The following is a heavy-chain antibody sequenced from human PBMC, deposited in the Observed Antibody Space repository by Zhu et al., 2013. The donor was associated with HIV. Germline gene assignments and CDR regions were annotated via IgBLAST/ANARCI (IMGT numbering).Heavy chain of an antibody. J-gene: IGHJ5*02. Sequence: QVQLVQSGAEVKKPGSSVKVSCKASGGTFSSYAISWVRQAPGQGLEWMGGIIPIFGTANYAQKFQGRVTITADESTSTAYMELSSLRSEDTAVYYCAREAPTSIAVAGTDWFDPWGQGTLVTVSS. CDR2: IIPIFGTA. CDR1: GGTFSSYA. D-gene: IGHD6-19*01. CDR3: AREAPTSIAVAGTDWFDP. V-gene: IGHV1-69*01.